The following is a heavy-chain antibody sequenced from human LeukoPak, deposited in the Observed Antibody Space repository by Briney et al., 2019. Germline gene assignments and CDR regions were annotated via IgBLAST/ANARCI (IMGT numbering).Heavy chain of an antibody. CDR1: GFTFSSNW. Sequence: PGGSLRLSCATSGFTFSSNWMSWVRHVPGRGLDWVANIKPDGSAEYYAASVKGRFTVSRDNAKNSLYLQMNSLRVEDTAVYYCARDPRTVTGEFASWGQGTLVTVSS. J-gene: IGHJ4*02. V-gene: IGHV3-7*01. D-gene: IGHD6-19*01. CDR3: ARDPRTVTGEFAS. CDR2: IKPDGSAE.